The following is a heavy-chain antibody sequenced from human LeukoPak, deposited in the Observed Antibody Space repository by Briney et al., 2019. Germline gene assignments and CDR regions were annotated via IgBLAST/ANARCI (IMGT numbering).Heavy chain of an antibody. CDR3: AREGPHCSSTSCYSNFDY. CDR1: GGSISSNGYY. J-gene: IGHJ4*02. D-gene: IGHD2-2*01. V-gene: IGHV4-39*07. CDR2: IYYTGST. Sequence: SETLSLTCSVSGGSISSNGYYWGWIRQPPGKGLEWIGSIYYTGSTFDNPSLKSRVTISVDRSKNQFSLKLSSVTAADTAVYYRAREGPHCSSTSCYSNFDYWGQGTLVTVSS.